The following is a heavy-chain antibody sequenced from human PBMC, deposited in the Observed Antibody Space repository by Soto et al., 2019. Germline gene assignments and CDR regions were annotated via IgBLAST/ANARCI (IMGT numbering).Heavy chain of an antibody. V-gene: IGHV1-69*06. J-gene: IGHJ4*02. CDR2: IIPIFGTA. D-gene: IGHD6-6*01. Sequence: GASVKVSCKASGGTFSSYAISWVRQAPGQGLEWMGGIIPIFGTANYAQKFQGRVTITADKSTSTAYMELSSLRSEDTAVYYCAMRASSSLVGYFDYWGQGTLVTRLL. CDR1: GGTFSSYA. CDR3: AMRASSSLVGYFDY.